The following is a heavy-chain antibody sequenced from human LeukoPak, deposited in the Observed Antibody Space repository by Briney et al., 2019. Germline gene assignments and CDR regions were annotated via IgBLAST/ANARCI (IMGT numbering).Heavy chain of an antibody. J-gene: IGHJ6*03. D-gene: IGHD3-3*01. CDR2: INHSGST. CDR1: GGSFSGYY. V-gene: IGHV4-34*01. CDR3: ARGRFWSGYYPQNYYYYYMDV. Sequence: SETLSLTCAVYGGSFSGYYWSWIRQPPGKRLEWIGEINHSGSTNYNPSLKSRVTISVDTSKNQFSLKLSSVTAADTAVYYCARGRFWSGYYPQNYYYYYMDVWGKGTTVTVSS.